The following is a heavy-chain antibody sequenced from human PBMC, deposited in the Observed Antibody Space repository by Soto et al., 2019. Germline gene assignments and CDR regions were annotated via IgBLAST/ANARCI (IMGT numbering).Heavy chain of an antibody. Sequence: QVQLVESGGGVVQPGRSLRLSCAASGFTFSSYAMHWVRQAPGKGLEWVAVILYDGSNKYYADSVKGRFTISRDNSKNTLCLQMDSMRAVDTAVYYCARRVPGSYSSNWYEVDYWGQGTLVTVSS. CDR3: ARRVPGSYSSNWYEVDY. CDR2: ILYDGSNK. CDR1: GFTFSSYA. V-gene: IGHV3-30-3*01. D-gene: IGHD6-13*01. J-gene: IGHJ4*02.